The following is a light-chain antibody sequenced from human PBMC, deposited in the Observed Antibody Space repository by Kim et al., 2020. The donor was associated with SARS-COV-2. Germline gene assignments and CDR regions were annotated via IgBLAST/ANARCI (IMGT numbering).Light chain of an antibody. J-gene: IGKJ3*01. Sequence: PAERATPSCRASQSLSINLAWYQQKPGQAPRLLLYGASTRATGIPARFSGSGSGTEFTLTISILQSEDFAVYYCQQYNNWPPLFTFGPGTKVDIK. CDR3: QQYNNWPPLFT. V-gene: IGKV3-15*01. CDR1: QSLSIN. CDR2: GAS.